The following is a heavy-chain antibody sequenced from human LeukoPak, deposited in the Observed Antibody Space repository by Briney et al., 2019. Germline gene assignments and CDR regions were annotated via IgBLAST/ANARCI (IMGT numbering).Heavy chain of an antibody. V-gene: IGHV3-48*01. D-gene: IGHD4-17*01. CDR1: GFTFRTYN. J-gene: IGHJ4*02. CDR2: ITSGGTTI. Sequence: GGSLRLSCAASGFTFRTYNMNWVRQAPGKGLEWVSYITSGGTTIYYADSVKGRFTISRDSAKNSLYLQMNSLRAEDTAVYYCARDYSTVTTFFDYWGQGTLVTVSS. CDR3: ARDYSTVTTFFDY.